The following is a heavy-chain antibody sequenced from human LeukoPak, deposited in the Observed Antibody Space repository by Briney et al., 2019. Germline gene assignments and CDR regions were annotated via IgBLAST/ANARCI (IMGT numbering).Heavy chain of an antibody. CDR2: IGSSSENI. V-gene: IGHV3-21*01. CDR1: GFTFSNYW. CDR3: ARWTTLTTKALDY. Sequence: GGSLRLSCAASGFTFSNYWMSWVRQAPGKGLEWVSSIGSSSENIYYADSVRGRFTISRDNAKNSLFLQMSSLRAEDTAVYYCARWTTLTTKALDYWGQGTLVTVS. D-gene: IGHD4-17*01. J-gene: IGHJ4*02.